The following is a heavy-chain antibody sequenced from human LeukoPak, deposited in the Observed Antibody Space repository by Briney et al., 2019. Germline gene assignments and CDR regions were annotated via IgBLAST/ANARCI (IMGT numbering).Heavy chain of an antibody. D-gene: IGHD3-10*01. Sequence: ASVKVSCKASGYTFTSCDINWVRQATGQGLEWMGWMNPNSGNTGYAQKFQGRVTMTRNTSISTAYMELSSLRSEDTAVYYCAIPMVRVTYHFDYWGQGTLVTVSS. J-gene: IGHJ4*02. CDR2: MNPNSGNT. V-gene: IGHV1-8*01. CDR3: AIPMVRVTYHFDY. CDR1: GYTFTSCD.